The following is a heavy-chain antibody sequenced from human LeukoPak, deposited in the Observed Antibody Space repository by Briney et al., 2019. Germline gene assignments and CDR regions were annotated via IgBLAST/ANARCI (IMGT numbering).Heavy chain of an antibody. J-gene: IGHJ4*02. D-gene: IGHD3-10*01. Sequence: ASVKVSCKASGYTFTGYYMHWVRQAPGQGLEWMGWINPNSGGTNYAQKFQGRVTMTRDTSISTAYMELSRLRSDDTAVYYCARDLHNYYGSGSPGLDYWGQGTLVTVSS. CDR1: GYTFTGYY. CDR3: ARDLHNYYGSGSPGLDY. V-gene: IGHV1-2*02. CDR2: INPNSGGT.